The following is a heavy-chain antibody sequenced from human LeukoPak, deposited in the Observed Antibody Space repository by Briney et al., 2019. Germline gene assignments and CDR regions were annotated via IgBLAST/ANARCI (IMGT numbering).Heavy chain of an antibody. CDR3: ARRDTATPTYAFDI. CDR2: VYYSGNT. V-gene: IGHV4-39*07. Sequence: SETLSLTCTVSGGSISSSNSYWGWVRQPPGKDLEWIGAVYYSGNTYYNPSLKSRVTISVDTSKNQFSLKLSSVTAADTAVYYCARRDTATPTYAFDIWGQGTMVTVSS. J-gene: IGHJ3*02. D-gene: IGHD5-18*01. CDR1: GGSISSSNSY.